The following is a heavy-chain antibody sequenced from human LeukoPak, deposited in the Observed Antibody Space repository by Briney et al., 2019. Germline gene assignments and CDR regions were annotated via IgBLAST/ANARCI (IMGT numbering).Heavy chain of an antibody. D-gene: IGHD4-23*01. CDR2: ISYDGSNK. CDR3: AKDSPVRSPLDY. Sequence: GGSLRLSCAASRFTFSSYGMHWVRQAPGKGVEWVAVISYDGSNKYYADSVKGRFTISRDNSENTLYLQMNSLRAEDTALYYCAKDSPVRSPLDYWGQGTLVTVSS. J-gene: IGHJ4*02. V-gene: IGHV3-30*18. CDR1: RFTFSSYG.